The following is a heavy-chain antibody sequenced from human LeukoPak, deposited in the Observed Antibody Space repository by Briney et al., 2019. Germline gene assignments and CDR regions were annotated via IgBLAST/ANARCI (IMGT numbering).Heavy chain of an antibody. CDR3: ARVRHGGYGGGMDV. Sequence: PGRSLRLSCAASGFTFSDYAMHWVRQAPGKGLEWVALIVYDGSSEYYADSVKGRFTISRDNAKNTLFLQMNSLGVVDTAVYYCARVRHGGYGGGMDVWGQGTTVTVSS. V-gene: IGHV3-30*01. CDR1: GFTFSDYA. D-gene: IGHD5-12*01. CDR2: IVYDGSSE. J-gene: IGHJ6*02.